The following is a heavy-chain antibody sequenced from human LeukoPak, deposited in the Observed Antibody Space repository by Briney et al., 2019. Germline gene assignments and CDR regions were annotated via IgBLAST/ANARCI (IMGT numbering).Heavy chain of an antibody. D-gene: IGHD2-21*02. Sequence: SVKVSCKASGGTFSSYAISWVRQAPGQGLEWMGGIIPIFGTANYAQKFQGRVTITADESTSTAYMELSSLRSEDTAVYYCARNGAAYCGGDCYSWGDYYYYGMDVWGQGTTVTVSS. V-gene: IGHV1-69*13. CDR2: IIPIFGTA. J-gene: IGHJ6*02. CDR3: ARNGAAYCGGDCYSWGDYYYYGMDV. CDR1: GGTFSSYA.